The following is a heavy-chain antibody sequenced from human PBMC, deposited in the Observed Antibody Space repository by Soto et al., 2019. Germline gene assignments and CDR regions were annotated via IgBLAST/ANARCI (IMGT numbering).Heavy chain of an antibody. V-gene: IGHV3-48*03. D-gene: IGHD3-3*02. J-gene: IGHJ4*02. CDR2: IGFSGSTK. CDR1: GFTFSSYE. Sequence: GGSLRLSCATSGFTFSSYEMNWVRQAPGKGLEWVSYIGFSGSTKYYADSVKGRFTISRDNAKNSLFLQMNSLRVEDTAVYYCARSPFLECNWAQGTLVTVSS. CDR3: ARSPFLECN.